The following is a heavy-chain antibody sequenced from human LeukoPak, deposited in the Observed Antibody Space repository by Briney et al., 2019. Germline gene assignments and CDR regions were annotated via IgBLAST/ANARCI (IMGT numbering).Heavy chain of an antibody. V-gene: IGHV4-38-2*01. Sequence: PSETLSLTCAVPGYSISSGYYWGWIRQPPGKGLEWIGSIYHSGSTYYNPSLKSRVTISVDTSKNQFSLKLSSVTAADTAVYYCARHVAVAGEYNWFDPWGQGTLVTVSS. CDR2: IYHSGST. D-gene: IGHD6-19*01. CDR3: ARHVAVAGEYNWFDP. J-gene: IGHJ5*02. CDR1: GYSISSGYY.